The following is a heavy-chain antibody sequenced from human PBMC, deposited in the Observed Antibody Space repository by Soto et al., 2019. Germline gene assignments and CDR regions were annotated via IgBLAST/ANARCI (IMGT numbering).Heavy chain of an antibody. CDR2: INHSGST. CDR3: ARGSSSWFPYYYYYGMDV. Sequence: SETLSLTCAVYGGSFSGYYWSWIRQPPRKGLEWIGEINHSGSTNYNPSLKSRVTISVDTSKNQFSLKLSSVTAADTAVYYCARGSSSWFPYYYYYGMDVWGQGTTVTVSS. V-gene: IGHV4-34*01. CDR1: GGSFSGYY. J-gene: IGHJ6*02. D-gene: IGHD6-13*01.